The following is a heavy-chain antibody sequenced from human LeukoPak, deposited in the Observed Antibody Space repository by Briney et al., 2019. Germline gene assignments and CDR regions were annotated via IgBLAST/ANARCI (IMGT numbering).Heavy chain of an antibody. CDR1: GGTFSSYA. CDR3: ATGTPHYYYYYMDV. V-gene: IGHV1-69*05. CDR2: IIPIFGTA. Sequence: GASVKVSCKASGGTFSSYAISWVRQAPGQGLEWMGGIIPIFGTAYYAQKFQGRVTITTDESTSTAYMELSSLRSEDTAVYYCATGTPHYYYYYMDVWGKGTTVTVSS. J-gene: IGHJ6*03. D-gene: IGHD1-1*01.